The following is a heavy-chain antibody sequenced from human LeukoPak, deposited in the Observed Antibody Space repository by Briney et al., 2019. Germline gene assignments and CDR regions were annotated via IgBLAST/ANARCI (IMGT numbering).Heavy chain of an antibody. CDR2: ITWNRDNI. CDR1: GFTFDDYA. V-gene: IGHV3-9*01. Sequence: PGGSLRLSCTVSGFTFDDYAMHWVRHTPGKGLEWVAGITWNRDNIGYGDSVKGRFTISRDNVKNVLYLQMNSLRAEDTAVYYCGRVGAYYGSGSYSDYWGQGTLVTVSS. D-gene: IGHD3-10*01. J-gene: IGHJ4*02. CDR3: GRVGAYYGSGSYSDY.